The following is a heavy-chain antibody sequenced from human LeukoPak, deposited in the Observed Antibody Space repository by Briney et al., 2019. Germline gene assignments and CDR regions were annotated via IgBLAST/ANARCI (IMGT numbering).Heavy chain of an antibody. D-gene: IGHD5-24*01. CDR2: IYYSGST. CDR1: GGSISSYY. V-gene: IGHV4-59*08. J-gene: IGHJ4*02. Sequence: SSETLSLTCTVSGGSISSYYWSWIRQPPGKGLEWIGYIYYSGSTDYNPSLKSRVTISVDTSKNQLSLKLRSVTAADTAVYYCARGGRDGYTLYPLDYWGQGTLVTVSS. CDR3: ARGGRDGYTLYPLDY.